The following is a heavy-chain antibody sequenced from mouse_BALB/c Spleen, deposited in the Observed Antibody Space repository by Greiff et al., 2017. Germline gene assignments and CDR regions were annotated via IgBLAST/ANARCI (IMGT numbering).Heavy chain of an antibody. CDR3: ARSGDPTMISWFAY. V-gene: IGHV1S56*01. CDR1: GYTFTSYD. J-gene: IGHJ3*01. Sequence: VQLQKSGPELVKPGALVKISCKASGYTFTSYDINWVKQRPGQGLEWIGWIYPGDGSTKYNEKFKGKATLTADKSSSTAYMQLSSLTSENSAVYFCARSGDPTMISWFAYWGQGTLVTVSA. D-gene: IGHD2-4*01. CDR2: IYPGDGST.